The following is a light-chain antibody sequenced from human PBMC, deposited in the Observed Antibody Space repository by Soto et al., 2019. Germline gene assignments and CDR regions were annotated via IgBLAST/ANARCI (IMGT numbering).Light chain of an antibody. V-gene: IGLV1-44*01. Sequence: QSVLTQPPSASGTPGQRVTIFCSGTSSNIGTYTVNWYQQLPGTAPKLLIYTDYQRPSGVPDRSSGSKSGTSASLAINGLHSEDEADYYCASWDDNLNGGVFGGGTKVTVL. J-gene: IGLJ3*02. CDR3: ASWDDNLNGGV. CDR2: TDY. CDR1: SSNIGTYT.